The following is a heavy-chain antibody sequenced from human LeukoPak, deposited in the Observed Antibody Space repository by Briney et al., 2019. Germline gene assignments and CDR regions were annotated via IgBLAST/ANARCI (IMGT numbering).Heavy chain of an antibody. J-gene: IGHJ3*02. CDR1: GDSIGTYY. Sequence: SSETLPLTCTVSGDSIGTYYWSWIRQPPGKGLEWIAYIDYRGSTTYNPSLRSRVTISVDTSRNQFSLKLYSVTAADTAVYYCARSRSGYSYDHAAFEIWGQGTMVTVSS. CDR2: IDYRGST. CDR3: ARSRSGYSYDHAAFEI. V-gene: IGHV4-59*01. D-gene: IGHD5-18*01.